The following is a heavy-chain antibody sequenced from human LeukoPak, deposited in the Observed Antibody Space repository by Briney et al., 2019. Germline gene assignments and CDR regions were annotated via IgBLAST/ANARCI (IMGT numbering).Heavy chain of an antibody. CDR3: ARDQGNGYLGDY. CDR2: ISAYNGDT. J-gene: IGHJ4*02. Sequence: ASVKVSCKASGYTFTNFHIHWVRQAPGQGLEWMGWISAYNGDTNYAQNVQGRVTMTTDTSTTTAYMELRSLRSDDTAVYYCARDQGNGYLGDYWGQGTLVTVSS. D-gene: IGHD3-22*01. V-gene: IGHV1-18*04. CDR1: GYTFTNFH.